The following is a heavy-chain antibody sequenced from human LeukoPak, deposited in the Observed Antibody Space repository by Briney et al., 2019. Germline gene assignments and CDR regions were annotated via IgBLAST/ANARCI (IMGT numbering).Heavy chain of an antibody. Sequence: GGSLRLSCAASGFTFSNYFMSWVRQAPGKGLEWVANIKQDGSEKYYVDSAKGRFTISRDNAKNLLYLQMNSLRAEDTAVYYCARDDGILRFDPWGQGTLVTVSS. CDR3: ARDDGILRFDP. CDR2: IKQDGSEK. V-gene: IGHV3-7*01. J-gene: IGHJ5*02. D-gene: IGHD1-14*01. CDR1: GFTFSNYF.